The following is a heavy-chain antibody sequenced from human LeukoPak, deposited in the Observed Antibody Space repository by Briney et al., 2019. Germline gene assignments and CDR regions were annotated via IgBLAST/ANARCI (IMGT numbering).Heavy chain of an antibody. Sequence: GGSLRLYCAAAGFPFSSYTMIWVRQAPGKGLEWVSSISGRSSYIYYVDSVKGRFTISRDNAKNSLHLQMNSLRAEDTAVYYCARDIYGGNWPNDYWGQGTLVTVSS. CDR3: ARDIYGGNWPNDY. V-gene: IGHV3-21*01. J-gene: IGHJ4*02. CDR1: GFPFSSYT. CDR2: ISGRSSYI. D-gene: IGHD4-23*01.